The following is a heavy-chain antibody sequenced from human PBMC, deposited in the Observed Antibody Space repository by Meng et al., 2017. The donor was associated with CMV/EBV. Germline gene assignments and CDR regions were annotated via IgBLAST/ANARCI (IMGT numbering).Heavy chain of an antibody. CDR1: GYSFIGHY. Sequence: QVQLVQSGSEVKKPGASGKVSCKASGYSFIGHYIHWVRQAPGQGLEWMGRINPNSAGTNYVEKFQGRVTMTRDTSNNIVYMELTRLTSDDTAVYYCTRSWIDSFTPDFDYWGQGTLVTVSS. D-gene: IGHD2-2*03. CDR3: TRSWIDSFTPDFDY. CDR2: INPNSAGT. J-gene: IGHJ4*02. V-gene: IGHV1-2*06.